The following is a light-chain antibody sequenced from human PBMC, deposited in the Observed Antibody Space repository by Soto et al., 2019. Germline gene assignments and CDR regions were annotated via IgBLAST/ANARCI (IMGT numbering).Light chain of an antibody. CDR3: QQSYSSLGFT. CDR1: ESISNN. CDR2: AAS. V-gene: IGKV1-39*01. J-gene: IGKJ3*01. Sequence: DIQMTQSPSSLSASVGDRVTITCRASESISNNLNWYQHKPGKAPKVLIYAASSLQSGVPSRFSGSGSGTDFILTITSLQAEDFATYYCQQSYSSLGFTFGPGTKVDLK.